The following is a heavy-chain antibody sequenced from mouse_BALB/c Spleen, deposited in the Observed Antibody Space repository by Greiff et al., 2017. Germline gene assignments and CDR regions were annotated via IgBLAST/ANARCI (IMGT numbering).Heavy chain of an antibody. CDR3: ARLDYYYGSSCHYYAMDY. J-gene: IGHJ4*01. D-gene: IGHD1-1*01. V-gene: IGHV5-17*02. Sequence: EVQLVESGGGLVQPGGSRKLSCAASGFTFSSFGMHWVRQAPEKGLEWVAYISSGSSTIYYADTVKGRFTISRDNPKNTLFLQMTSLRSEDTAMYYCARLDYYYGSSCHYYAMDYWGQGTSVTVSA. CDR1: GFTFSSFG. CDR2: ISSGSSTI.